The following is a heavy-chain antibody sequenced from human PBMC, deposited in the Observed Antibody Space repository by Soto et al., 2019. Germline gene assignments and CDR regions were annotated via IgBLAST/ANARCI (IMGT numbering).Heavy chain of an antibody. CDR1: GDSVSSNSAA. D-gene: IGHD2-2*02. CDR2: TYYRSKWYN. V-gene: IGHV6-1*01. Sequence: PSQTLSLPCAISGDSVSSNSAAWNWIRQSPSRGLEWLGRTYYRSKWYNDYAVSVKSRITINPDTSKNQFSLQLNSVTPEDTAVYYCAREGYCSSTSCYRDYYYGMDVWGQGTTVTV. CDR3: AREGYCSSTSCYRDYYYGMDV. J-gene: IGHJ6*02.